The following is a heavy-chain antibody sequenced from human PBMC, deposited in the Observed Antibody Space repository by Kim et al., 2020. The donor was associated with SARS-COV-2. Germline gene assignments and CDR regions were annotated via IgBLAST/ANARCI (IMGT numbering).Heavy chain of an antibody. V-gene: IGHV3-15*01. CDR3: TRGYCSSTSCYSYYY. D-gene: IGHD2-2*01. CDR1: GFTFSNAW. Sequence: GGSLRLSCAASGFTFSNAWMSWVRQAPGKGLEWVGRIKSKTDGETTDYAAPVKGRFTISRDDSKNTLYLQMNSLKTEDTAVYYCTRGYCSSTSCYSYYY. CDR2: IKSKTDGETT. J-gene: IGHJ6*01.